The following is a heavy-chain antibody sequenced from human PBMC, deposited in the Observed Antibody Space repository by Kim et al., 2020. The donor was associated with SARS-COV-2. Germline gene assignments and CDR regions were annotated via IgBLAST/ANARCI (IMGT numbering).Heavy chain of an antibody. CDR3: VQNWNYDS. J-gene: IGHJ5*01. D-gene: IGHD1-7*01. CDR1: GFTFSDYA. Sequence: GGSLRLSYSASGFTFSDYAMEWVRQTPGKGLEYVSAINFNGGKTYYADSVKGRFTISRDNFNSVLYLQMSNLRTEDTAMYYCVQNWNYDSWGQGTLVTVSS. V-gene: IGHV3-64D*06. CDR2: INFNGGKT.